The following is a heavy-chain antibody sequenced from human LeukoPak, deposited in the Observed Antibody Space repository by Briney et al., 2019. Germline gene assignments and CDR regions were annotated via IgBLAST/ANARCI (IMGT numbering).Heavy chain of an antibody. V-gene: IGHV3-30*02. CDR2: VRYDQSAT. D-gene: IGHD3-3*01. CDR1: GFNFSIYG. Sequence: GGPLRLSCAASGFNFSIYGMHWVRQAPGKGLEWVTFVRYDQSATVYADSVQGRFAISRDNSKNTVYLQMNSLRVEDTALYFCVKDQGECPGSRCYLRFLEYWGQGTLVIVSS. CDR3: VKDQGECPGSRCYLRFLEY. J-gene: IGHJ4*02.